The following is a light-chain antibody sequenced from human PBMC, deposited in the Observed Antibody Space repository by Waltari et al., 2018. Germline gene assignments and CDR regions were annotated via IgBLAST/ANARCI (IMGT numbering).Light chain of an antibody. CDR2: YAN. Sequence: DIQVYQASSSPSASGRDKVTITCRASQSISSYLNWYQQKPGKAPKLLIYYANSLESGVPSRFSGSGSGTEFTLTISSLQPEDFATYYCQQGNSNPPTFGQGTKVEIK. CDR1: QSISSY. V-gene: IGKV1-39*01. CDR3: QQGNSNPPT. J-gene: IGKJ1*01.